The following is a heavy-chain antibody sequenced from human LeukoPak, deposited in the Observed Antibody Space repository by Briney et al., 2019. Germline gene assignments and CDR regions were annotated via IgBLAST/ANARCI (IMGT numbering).Heavy chain of an antibody. CDR3: AKDMGAIVVVITIVGAFDI. D-gene: IGHD3-22*01. CDR2: ISWISGSI. CDR1: GFTFADYA. V-gene: IGHV3-9*01. Sequence: GGSLRLSGAASGFTFADYAMHWVRQAPGKGLEWVSGISWISGSIGYADSVKGRFTISRDNAKNSLYLQMNSLRAEDTALYYCAKDMGAIVVVITIVGAFDIWGQGTMVTVSS. J-gene: IGHJ3*02.